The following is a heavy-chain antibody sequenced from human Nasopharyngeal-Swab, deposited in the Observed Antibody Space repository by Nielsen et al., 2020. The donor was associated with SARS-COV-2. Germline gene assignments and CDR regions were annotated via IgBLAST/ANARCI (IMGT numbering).Heavy chain of an antibody. J-gene: IGHJ6*02. D-gene: IGHD6-13*01. CDR3: ARDLGYVSPGGYFYYQGMDV. V-gene: IGHV3-7*01. CDR1: GFTFSTCW. CDR2: IKQDGRET. Sequence: GESLKISCAASGFTFSTCWMSWVRQAPGNGLEWVANIKQDGRETYYVGSVRGRFTISRDNADNSLYLQMNSLRAEDTALYYCARDLGYVSPGGYFYYQGMDVWGPGTTVTVSS.